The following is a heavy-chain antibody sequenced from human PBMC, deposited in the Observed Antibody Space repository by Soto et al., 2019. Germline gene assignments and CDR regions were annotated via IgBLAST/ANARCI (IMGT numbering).Heavy chain of an antibody. J-gene: IGHJ6*02. CDR2: MYNTGST. D-gene: IGHD2-21*02. V-gene: IGHV4-59*01. CDR3: ARDLWGYCGTDCYPLDV. CDR1: GGSISRYY. Sequence: SETLSLTCTVSGGSISRYYWSWIRQPPGKGLEWIGYMYNTGSTVYNPPFKSRVTISVDTSKNQFSLKLNSVTTADAAVYYCARDLWGYCGTDCYPLDVWGQGTTVTVSS.